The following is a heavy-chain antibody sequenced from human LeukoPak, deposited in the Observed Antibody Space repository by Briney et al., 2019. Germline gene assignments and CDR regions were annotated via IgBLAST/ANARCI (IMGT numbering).Heavy chain of an antibody. CDR3: ARGYCTSTSCSENRYYFDS. V-gene: IGHV4-61*02. CDR2: IYSSGST. CDR1: GGSITSGGYS. J-gene: IGHJ4*02. D-gene: IGHD2-2*01. Sequence: PSETLSLTCTVSGGSITSGGYSWGWIRQPAGRGLEWIVRIYSSGSTNSNPSLKSRFTISVDTSKNQFSLKLSSVTAADTAVYYCARGYCTSTSCSENRYYFDSWGQGTLVTVSS.